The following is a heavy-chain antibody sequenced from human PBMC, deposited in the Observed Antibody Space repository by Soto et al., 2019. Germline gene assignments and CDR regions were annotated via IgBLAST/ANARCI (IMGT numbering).Heavy chain of an antibody. CDR1: GADINRGGFT. D-gene: IGHD3-16*02. CDR2: ISHSGST. J-gene: IGHJ4*02. CDR3: APRWASGYLAV. V-gene: IGHV4-31*03. Sequence: SETLALTGSVSGADINRGGFTWTWIREHAGKGLERLCYISHSGSTDYNASLNRRLSISFDTAKDHFSLALTSLASAGAAVHSCAPRWASGYLAVWGKGSLVTVSS.